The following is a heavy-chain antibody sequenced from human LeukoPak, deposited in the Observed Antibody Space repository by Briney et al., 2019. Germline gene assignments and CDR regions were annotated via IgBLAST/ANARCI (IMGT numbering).Heavy chain of an antibody. D-gene: IGHD3-10*01. J-gene: IGHJ1*01. Sequence: GGSLRLSCAASGFTFSSYWMSWVRQAPGKGLEWVANIKPDGTENYYVDSVKGRFTISRDNAKNSLYLQMNGLRAEDTAVYYCAIQKADLITMVRGIIAFWGQGTLVTVSS. CDR3: AIQKADLITMVRGIIAF. CDR1: GFTFSSYW. CDR2: IKPDGTEN. V-gene: IGHV3-7*01.